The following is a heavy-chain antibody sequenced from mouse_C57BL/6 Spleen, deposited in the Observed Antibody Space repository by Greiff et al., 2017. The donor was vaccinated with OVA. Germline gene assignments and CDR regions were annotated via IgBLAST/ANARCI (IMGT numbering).Heavy chain of an antibody. Sequence: VQLQQPGAELVKPGASVTMSCKASGYTFTSYWITWVKQRPGQGLEWIGDIYPGSGSTNYNEKFKSKATLTVDTSSSTAYMQLSSLTSEDSAVYDCSRGDYGSSLFDYWGKGTTLTVSS. CDR1: GYTFTSYW. CDR3: SRGDYGSSLFDY. J-gene: IGHJ2*01. CDR2: IYPGSGST. D-gene: IGHD1-1*01. V-gene: IGHV1-55*01.